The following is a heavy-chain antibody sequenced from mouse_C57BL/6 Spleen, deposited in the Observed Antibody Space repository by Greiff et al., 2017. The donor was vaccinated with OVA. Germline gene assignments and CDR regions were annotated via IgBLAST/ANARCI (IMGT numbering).Heavy chain of an antibody. V-gene: IGHV5-17*01. Sequence: EVKLVESGGGLVKPGGSLKLSCAASGFTFSDYGIHWVRQAPEKGLEWVAYISSGSSTIYYADTVKGRFTISRDNAKNTLFLQMTSLRSEDTAMYYCATGYYYAMDYWGQGTSVTVSS. CDR2: ISSGSSTI. CDR3: ATGYYYAMDY. J-gene: IGHJ4*01. D-gene: IGHD4-1*01. CDR1: GFTFSDYG.